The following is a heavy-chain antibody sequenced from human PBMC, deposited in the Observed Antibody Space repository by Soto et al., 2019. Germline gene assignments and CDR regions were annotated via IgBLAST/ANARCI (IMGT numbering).Heavy chain of an antibody. Sequence: GGSLRLSCAASGFTFSSYDMNWVRQAPGKGLEWVACISYAGSNKYYADSVKGRFTISRDNTKNTLYLQMNSLRAEDTALYYCARWSGSYFDFWGQGTLVTVSS. D-gene: IGHD3-3*01. CDR1: GFTFSSYD. CDR3: ARWSGSYFDF. V-gene: IGHV3-30*04. CDR2: ISYAGSNK. J-gene: IGHJ4*02.